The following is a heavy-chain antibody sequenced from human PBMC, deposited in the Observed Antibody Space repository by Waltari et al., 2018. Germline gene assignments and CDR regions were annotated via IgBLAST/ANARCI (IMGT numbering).Heavy chain of an antibody. CDR1: GFTFSSYW. CDR3: ATYCSGGSCYFPPFDY. J-gene: IGHJ4*02. D-gene: IGHD2-15*01. CDR2: IKQDGSEK. V-gene: IGHV3-7*01. Sequence: EVQLVESGGGLVQPGGSLRLSCAASGFTFSSYWMSWVRQAPGKGLEWVANIKQDGSEKYYVDSVKGRFTSSRDNAKNSLYLQMNSLRAEDTAVYYCATYCSGGSCYFPPFDYWGQGTLVTVSS.